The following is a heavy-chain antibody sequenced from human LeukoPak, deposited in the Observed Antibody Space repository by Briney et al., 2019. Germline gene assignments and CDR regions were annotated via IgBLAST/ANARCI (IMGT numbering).Heavy chain of an antibody. D-gene: IGHD3-22*01. CDR3: ARTYYYDSSGYFPLPPGY. CDR2: IWYDGSNK. J-gene: IGHJ4*02. V-gene: IGHV3-33*01. Sequence: GSLRLSCAAPGFTFSSYGMHWVRQAPGKGLEWVAVIWYDGSNKYYADSVKGRFTISRDNSKNTLYLQMNSLRAEDTAVYYCARTYYYDSSGYFPLPPGYWGQGTLVTVSS. CDR1: GFTFSSYG.